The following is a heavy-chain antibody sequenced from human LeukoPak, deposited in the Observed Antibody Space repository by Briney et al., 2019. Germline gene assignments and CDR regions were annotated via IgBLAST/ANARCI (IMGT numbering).Heavy chain of an antibody. CDR2: ISAYNGDT. Sequence: ASLKVSSKASGYTFTGSYMPSVRQAPRQGGEWMGWISAYNGDTNYAQTLQGRVPITTGTSTSTAYMELRSLRSDDTAVYYCAKGGNSIPLDDGGQGTLVTV. D-gene: IGHD4-23*01. CDR3: AKGGNSIPLDD. CDR1: GYTFTGSY. J-gene: IGHJ4*02. V-gene: IGHV1-18*04.